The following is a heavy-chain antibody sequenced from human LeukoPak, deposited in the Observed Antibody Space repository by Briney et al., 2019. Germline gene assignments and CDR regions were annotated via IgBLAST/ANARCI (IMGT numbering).Heavy chain of an antibody. J-gene: IGHJ6*02. CDR2: ISSSSSYV. Sequence: GGSLRLSCAASGFTFSSYSMNWVRQAPGKGLEWVSSISSSSSYVYYADSVKGRFTISRDNAKNSLYLQMNSLRAEDTAVYYCARVSWATVTTRSLYYYDMDVWGQGTTVTVSS. D-gene: IGHD4-17*01. V-gene: IGHV3-21*01. CDR1: GFTFSSYS. CDR3: ARVSWATVTTRSLYYYDMDV.